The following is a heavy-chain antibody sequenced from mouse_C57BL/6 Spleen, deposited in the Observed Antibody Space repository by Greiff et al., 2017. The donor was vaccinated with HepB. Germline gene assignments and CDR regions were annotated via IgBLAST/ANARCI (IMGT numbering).Heavy chain of an antibody. V-gene: IGHV1-61*01. Sequence: VQLQQPGAELVRPGSSVKLSCKASGCTFTSYWMDWVKQRPGQGLEWIGNIYPSDSETHYNQKFKDKATLTVDKSSSTAYMQLSSLTSEDSAVYYCARDSSYDWYFDVWGTGTTVTVSS. J-gene: IGHJ1*03. D-gene: IGHD1-1*01. CDR2: IYPSDSET. CDR1: GCTFTSYW. CDR3: ARDSSYDWYFDV.